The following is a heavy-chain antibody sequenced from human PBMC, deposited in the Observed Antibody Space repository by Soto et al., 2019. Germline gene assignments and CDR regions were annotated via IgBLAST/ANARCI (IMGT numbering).Heavy chain of an antibody. CDR3: AKLGSREVVRKGQARLNYYYAMEV. Sequence: PGGSLRLSCAASVFTFSSYAMSLVRQAPGKGLECVAAISVSGGSTYDADSVKGRFTISRDNSKNTLYLQMNSLRAEETAVYYCAKLGSREVVRKGQARLNYYYAMEVWGKGTKVTVSS. J-gene: IGHJ6*04. CDR2: ISVSGGST. CDR1: VFTFSSYA. V-gene: IGHV3-23*01. D-gene: IGHD3-10*01.